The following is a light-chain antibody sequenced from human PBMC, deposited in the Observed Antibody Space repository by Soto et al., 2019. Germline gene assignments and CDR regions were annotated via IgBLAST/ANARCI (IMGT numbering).Light chain of an antibody. CDR2: DVS. V-gene: IGKV1-5*01. CDR3: QQYTSFSPWT. CDR1: QSINKW. J-gene: IGKJ1*01. Sequence: DIQMTQSPSTLSASVGDRVTITCRASQSINKWVAWHQQKPRKVPKVLIYDVSTLESGVPSRFSGSGSGTDFTLTISSLQPDDIATYYCQQYTSFSPWTFGQGTKVDIK.